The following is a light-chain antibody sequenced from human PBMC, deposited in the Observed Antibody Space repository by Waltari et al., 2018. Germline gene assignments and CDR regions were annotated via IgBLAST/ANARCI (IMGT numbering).Light chain of an antibody. CDR2: CAS. Sequence: DIVMTQSPDSLAVSRGERATITCKSSQSVLYSCKKKNNLAWYQQKPGQPPKLLIYCASTRESGVPNRFSGSGSGTDFTLTISSLQAEDVAVYYCQQYYSTPYTFGQGTKLEIK. J-gene: IGKJ2*01. V-gene: IGKV4-1*01. CDR1: QSVLYSCKKKNN. CDR3: QQYYSTPYT.